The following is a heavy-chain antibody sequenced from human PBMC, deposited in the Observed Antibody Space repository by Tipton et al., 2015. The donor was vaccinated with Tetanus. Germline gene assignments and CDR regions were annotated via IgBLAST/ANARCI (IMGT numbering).Heavy chain of an antibody. CDR2: VHYSGRT. CDR3: ARIGWPQQNKPAFDI. D-gene: IGHD6-19*01. V-gene: IGHV4-61*01. CDR1: GGSVRSTNSY. J-gene: IGHJ3*02. Sequence: TLSLTCTVSGGSVRSTNSYWSWIRQPPGKGLEWIGSVHYSGRTNYSPSLRSRVSLSVDTSKNQFSLNLSSVTAADTAVYYCARIGWPQQNKPAFDIWGQGTVVTVSS.